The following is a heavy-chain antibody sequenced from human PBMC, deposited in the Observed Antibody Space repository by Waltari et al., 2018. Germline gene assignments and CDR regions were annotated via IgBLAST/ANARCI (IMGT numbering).Heavy chain of an antibody. CDR2: ISWNSGSI. CDR1: GFTFDDYD. J-gene: IGHJ3*02. CDR3: AKLNWDAFDI. Sequence: EVQLVESGGGLVQPGRSLRLSCAASGFTFDDYDMHWVRQAPGKGLEWVSGISWNSGSIGYADSVKGRFTISRDNAKNSLYLQMNSLRAEDTALYYCAKLNWDAFDIWGQGTMVTVSS. D-gene: IGHD2-8*02. V-gene: IGHV3-9*01.